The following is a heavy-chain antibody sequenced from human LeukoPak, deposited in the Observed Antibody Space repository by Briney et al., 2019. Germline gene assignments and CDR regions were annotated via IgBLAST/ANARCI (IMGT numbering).Heavy chain of an antibody. Sequence: GGSLRLSCAASGFTFSSYAMSWVRQAPGKGLEWVSAISGSGGSTYYADSVKGRFTISRDNSKNTLYLQMNSLRAEDTAVYYCARVTMITFGGVIVLDYWGQGTLVTVSS. CDR3: ARVTMITFGGVIVLDY. V-gene: IGHV3-23*01. CDR2: ISGSGGST. CDR1: GFTFSSYA. D-gene: IGHD3-16*02. J-gene: IGHJ4*02.